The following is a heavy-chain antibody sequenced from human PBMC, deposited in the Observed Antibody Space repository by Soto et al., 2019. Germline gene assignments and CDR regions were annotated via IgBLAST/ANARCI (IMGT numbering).Heavy chain of an antibody. J-gene: IGHJ6*02. CDR3: AKGVHYYLLSCMDV. V-gene: IGHV3-23*01. Sequence: LRLSCAASGFTFSSYAMSWVRQAPGKGLEWVSAISGSGGSTYYADSVKGRFTISRDNSKNTLYLQMNSLRAEDTAVYYCAKGVHYYLLSCMDVWGHGTTVTVSS. CDR1: GFTFSSYA. CDR2: ISGSGGST. D-gene: IGHD3-10*02.